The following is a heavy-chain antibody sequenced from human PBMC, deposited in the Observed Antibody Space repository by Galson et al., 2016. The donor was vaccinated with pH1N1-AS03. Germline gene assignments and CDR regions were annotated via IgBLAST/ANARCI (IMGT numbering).Heavy chain of an antibody. J-gene: IGHJ4*02. V-gene: IGHV3-64*01. CDR3: ARGPVSYSNYWFPPPDY. CDR2: ISGNGVST. CDR1: GFTFSSYA. Sequence: SLRLSCAASGFTFSSYAMYWVRQAPGKGLEYVSVISGNGVSTYYANSVKGRFTISRDNSKNTLYLQMGSLRAEDMAVYYCARGPVSYSNYWFPPPDYWGQGTPVTVSS. D-gene: IGHD6-13*01.